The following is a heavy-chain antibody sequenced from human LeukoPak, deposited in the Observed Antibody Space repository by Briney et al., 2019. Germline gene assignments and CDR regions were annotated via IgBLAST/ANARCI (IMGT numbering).Heavy chain of an antibody. D-gene: IGHD3-3*01. V-gene: IGHV4-34*01. CDR3: ARVSRTDYDFWSGYYTFSWFDP. J-gene: IGHJ5*02. CDR2: INHSGST. CDR1: GGSFSGYY. Sequence: SETLSLTCAVYGGSFSGYYWSWIRQPPGKGLEWIGEINHSGSTNYNPSLKSRVTISVDTSKNQFSLKLSSVTAADTAVYYCARVSRTDYDFWSGYYTFSWFDPWGQGTLVTVSS.